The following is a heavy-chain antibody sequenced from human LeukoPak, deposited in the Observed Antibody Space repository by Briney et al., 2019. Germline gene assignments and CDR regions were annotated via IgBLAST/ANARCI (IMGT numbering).Heavy chain of an antibody. Sequence: ASVKVSCKASGYTFTSYYMHWVRQAPGQGLEWMGIINPSGGSTSYAQKFQGRVTMTRDMSTSTVYMELSRLRSDDTAVYYCARDVEIGYDHWGQGTLVTVSS. CDR1: GYTFTSYY. CDR3: ARDVEIGYDH. V-gene: IGHV1-46*01. D-gene: IGHD5-24*01. J-gene: IGHJ4*02. CDR2: INPSGGST.